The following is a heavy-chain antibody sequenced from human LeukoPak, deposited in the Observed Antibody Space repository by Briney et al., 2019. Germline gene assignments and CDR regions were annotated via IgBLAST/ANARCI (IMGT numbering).Heavy chain of an antibody. D-gene: IGHD7-27*01. CDR3: AKNWGSFSWFFDL. Sequence: GESLRLSCAASGFTFTTYWLGWVRQPPGKGLEWVANIKQDGTEKYYVDSVKGRFTISRDNAKNSLYLQMNSLRAEDTALYHCAKNWGSFSWFFDLWGRGTLVTVSS. CDR1: GFTFTTYW. CDR2: IKQDGTEK. V-gene: IGHV3-7*03. J-gene: IGHJ2*01.